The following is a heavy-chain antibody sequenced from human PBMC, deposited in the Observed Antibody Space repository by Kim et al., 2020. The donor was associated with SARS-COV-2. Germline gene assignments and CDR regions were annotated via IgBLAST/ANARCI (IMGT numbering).Heavy chain of an antibody. Sequence: GGSLRLSCATSGFTFENYAINWVRQSPGKGLEWVSRISGNATGIRYAASVRGRCTVSKDNSKNSLYLQMSTLTTEDTAFYVCAKESGNGGDPGGFIHYWGQGALVTVS. V-gene: IGHV3-43*02. CDR1: GFTFENYA. CDR2: ISGNATGI. D-gene: IGHD4-17*01. J-gene: IGHJ4*02. CDR3: AKESGNGGDPGGFIHY.